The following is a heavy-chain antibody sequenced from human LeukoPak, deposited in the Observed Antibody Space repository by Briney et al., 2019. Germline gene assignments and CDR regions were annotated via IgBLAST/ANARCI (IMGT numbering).Heavy chain of an antibody. CDR2: IWYDGSNK. CDR3: AKRVSPSDSSTWYAVDY. J-gene: IGHJ4*02. V-gene: IGHV3-30*18. D-gene: IGHD6-13*01. CDR1: GFTFSRHA. Sequence: GRSLRLSCAASGFTFSRHAMHWVRQAPGKGLEWGAVIWYDGSNKHYGDSVKGRFTISRDNSENAVCLQMDSLRAEDTAVYYCAKRVSPSDSSTWYAVDYWGKGTLVTVSS.